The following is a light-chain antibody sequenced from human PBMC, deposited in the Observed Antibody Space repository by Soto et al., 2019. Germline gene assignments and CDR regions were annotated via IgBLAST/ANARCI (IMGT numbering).Light chain of an antibody. V-gene: IGKV3D-15*01. J-gene: IGKJ1*01. CDR2: GAS. Sequence: DIVLTQSPGTLSLSPGERATLSCRASETVGSTFLAWSQQRPGQAPRLLVYGASTRDNDIPDRFSGSGSGTEFTLTITSLQSEDFAVYYCQQYNNWPQTFGQGTKVDIK. CDR1: ETVGST. CDR3: QQYNNWPQT.